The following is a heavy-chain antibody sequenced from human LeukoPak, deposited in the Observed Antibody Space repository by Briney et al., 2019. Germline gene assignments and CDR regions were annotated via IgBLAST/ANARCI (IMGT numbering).Heavy chain of an antibody. D-gene: IGHD6-19*01. CDR3: ALSSPYSSGWYPYFQH. CDR2: IIPIFGTA. CDR1: GGTFSSYA. Sequence: ASVKVSCKASGGTFSSYAISWARQAPGQGLEWMGRIIPIFGTANYAQKFQGRVTITTDESTSTAYMELSSLRSEDTAVYYCALSSPYSSGWYPYFQHWGQGTLVTVSS. V-gene: IGHV1-69*05. J-gene: IGHJ1*01.